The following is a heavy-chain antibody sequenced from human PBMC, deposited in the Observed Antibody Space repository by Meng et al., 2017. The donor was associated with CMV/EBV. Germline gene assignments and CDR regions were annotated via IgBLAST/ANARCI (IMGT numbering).Heavy chain of an antibody. V-gene: IGHV1-2*02. Sequence: ASVKVSCKASGYTFTGYYMYSVRQAPGQGREWMGWINPNSGGTKYAQKFQGRVTMTRDTSISTAYMEVSRLRSDDTAVYYCARDMEVAGYYYYGMDVWGQGTTVTVSS. D-gene: IGHD2-15*01. J-gene: IGHJ6*02. CDR2: INPNSGGT. CDR3: ARDMEVAGYYYYGMDV. CDR1: GYTFTGYY.